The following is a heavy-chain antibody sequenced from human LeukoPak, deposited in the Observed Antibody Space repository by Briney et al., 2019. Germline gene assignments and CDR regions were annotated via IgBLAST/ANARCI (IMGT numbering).Heavy chain of an antibody. Sequence: GGSLRLSCAASGFTFSSAWMAWVRQAPGKRLEWVGRIKSKSGGGTTEYAAPVKGRFTISTDASKNTLYLQMNSLGTEDTAVYYCTTYYCSGGRCYHFDYWGQGSLVTVSP. CDR1: GFTFSSAW. V-gene: IGHV3-15*01. D-gene: IGHD2-15*01. J-gene: IGHJ4*02. CDR2: IKSKSGGGTT. CDR3: TTYYCSGGRCYHFDY.